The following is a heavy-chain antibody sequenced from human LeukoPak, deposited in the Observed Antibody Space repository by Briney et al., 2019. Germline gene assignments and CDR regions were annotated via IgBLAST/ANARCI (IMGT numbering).Heavy chain of an antibody. D-gene: IGHD6-13*01. J-gene: IGHJ4*02. V-gene: IGHV4-59*01. CDR3: ARSIAGDY. CDR2: IYYSGST. CDR1: GGSISNYY. Sequence: SETLSLTCTVSGGSISNYYWSWIRQPPGKGLEWIGYIYYSGSTNYNPSLKSRVTISVDTSKNQFSLKLSSVTAADTAVYYCARSIAGDYWGQGTLVTVSS.